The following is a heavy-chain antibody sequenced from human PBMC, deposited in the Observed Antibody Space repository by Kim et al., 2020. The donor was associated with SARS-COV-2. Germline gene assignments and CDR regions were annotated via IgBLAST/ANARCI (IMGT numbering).Heavy chain of an antibody. D-gene: IGHD3-22*01. V-gene: IGHV3-9*01. J-gene: IGHJ4*02. Sequence: DSVKGRFTISRDNAKNSLYLQMNSLRAEDTALYYRAKGLRYYDSSGYLDYWGQGTLVTVSS. CDR3: AKGLRYYDSSGYLDY.